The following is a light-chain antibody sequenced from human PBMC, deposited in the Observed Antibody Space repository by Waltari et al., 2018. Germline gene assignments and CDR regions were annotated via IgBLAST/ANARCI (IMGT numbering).Light chain of an antibody. Sequence: SYELTQPPSVSVSPGQTARITCSGDALPKHSAYSYQQKSGQDPVVVIYEDTKRPSGYPGRFPGSTSGTMATFTSNGAQVDDEAEYYCYSTDSSGYERVFGGGTKLTVL. V-gene: IGLV3-10*01. CDR3: YSTDSSGYERV. CDR1: ALPKHS. CDR2: EDT. J-gene: IGLJ3*02.